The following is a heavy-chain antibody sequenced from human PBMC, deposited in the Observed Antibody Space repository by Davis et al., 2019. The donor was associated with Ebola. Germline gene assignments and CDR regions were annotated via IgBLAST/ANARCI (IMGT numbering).Heavy chain of an antibody. V-gene: IGHV1-46*01. CDR1: GYTFTSYY. CDR3: ARVNRIAAAGSVAFDI. D-gene: IGHD6-13*01. CDR2: INPSGGST. Sequence: ASVKVSCKASGYTFTSYYMHWVRQAPGQGLEWMGIINPSGGSTSYAQKFQGRVTITRDTSTSTVYMELSSLSSEDTAVYYCARVNRIAAAGSVAFDIWGQGTMVTVSS. J-gene: IGHJ3*02.